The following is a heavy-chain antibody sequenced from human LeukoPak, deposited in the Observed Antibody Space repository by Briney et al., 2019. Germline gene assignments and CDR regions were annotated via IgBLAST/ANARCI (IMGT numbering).Heavy chain of an antibody. J-gene: IGHJ4*02. CDR2: IYSGGST. Sequence: PGGSLRLSCAASGFTVSSNYMSWVRQAPGKGLEWVSLIYSGGSTYYADSVKGRFTISRDNSKNSLYLQMNSLRTEDTALYYCAKDIAVAGDYWGQGTLVTVSS. V-gene: IGHV3-53*05. CDR1: GFTVSSNY. CDR3: AKDIAVAGDY. D-gene: IGHD6-19*01.